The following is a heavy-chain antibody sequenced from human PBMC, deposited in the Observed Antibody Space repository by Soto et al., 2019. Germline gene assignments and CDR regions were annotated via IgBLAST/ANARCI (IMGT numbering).Heavy chain of an antibody. CDR1: GGSISSYY. CDR3: GRDTHYDDSSGQMKFDY. J-gene: IGHJ4*02. CDR2: IYTSGST. D-gene: IGHD3-22*01. Sequence: SETLSLTWSVSGGSISSYYWSWIRQPALKGLEWIGRIYTSGSTNYNPSLKSRVTMSVDTSKNQLSLKLSSVTAADTAVYYCGRDTHYDDSSGQMKFDYWGQGTLLPVSS. V-gene: IGHV4-4*07.